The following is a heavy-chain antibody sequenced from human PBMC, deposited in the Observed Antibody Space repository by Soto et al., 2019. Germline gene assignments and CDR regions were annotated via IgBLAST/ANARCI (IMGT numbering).Heavy chain of an antibody. V-gene: IGHV3-74*01. CDR3: ARDTRHNWFDP. CDR1: RLTFSGYW. Sequence: GGSLRLSCAASRLTFSGYWMHWVRQAPGKGLVWVSRVKNDGSVTNYADSVEGRFTISRDDAKNTLYLQMNSLRAEDTAVYYCARDTRHNWFDPWGQGIRVTVSS. CDR2: VKNDGSVT. J-gene: IGHJ5*02.